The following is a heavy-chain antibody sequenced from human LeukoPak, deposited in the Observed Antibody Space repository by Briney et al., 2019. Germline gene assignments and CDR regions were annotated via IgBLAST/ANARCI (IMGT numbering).Heavy chain of an antibody. CDR1: GYTFSTYY. Sequence: GASVKVSCKASGYTFSTYYMHWVRQAPGQGLEWMGVIDPSGGSTNYARNFQGRVTMTSDTSTSTVYMELSSLRSEDTAVYYCARGFCSGGSCYSYDYWGQGTLVTVSS. V-gene: IGHV1-46*01. CDR3: ARGFCSGGSCYSYDY. J-gene: IGHJ4*02. CDR2: IDPSGGST. D-gene: IGHD2-15*01.